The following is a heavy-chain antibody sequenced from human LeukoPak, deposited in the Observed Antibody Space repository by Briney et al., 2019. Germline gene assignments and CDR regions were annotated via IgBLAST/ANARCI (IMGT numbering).Heavy chain of an antibody. J-gene: IGHJ4*02. CDR3: AKGGLREFDY. CDR2: ISGSGGST. Sequence: GGSLRLSCAASGFTFSSYAMSWVRQAPGSGLEWVSDISGSGGSTYYADSVKDRFTISRDNSKNTLYLEMNSLRAEDTAVYYCAKGGLREFDYWGQGTPVTVSS. V-gene: IGHV3-23*01. CDR1: GFTFSSYA. D-gene: IGHD1-26*01.